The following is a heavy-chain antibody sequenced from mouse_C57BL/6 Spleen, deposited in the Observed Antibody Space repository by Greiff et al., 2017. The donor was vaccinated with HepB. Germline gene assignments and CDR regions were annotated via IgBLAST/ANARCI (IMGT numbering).Heavy chain of an antibody. J-gene: IGHJ4*01. Sequence: QVHVKQPGAELVKPGASVKMSCKASGYTFTSYWITWVKQRPGQGLEWIGDIYPGSGSTNYNEKFKSKATLTVDTSSSTAYMQLSSLTSEDSAVYYCARGEEEFVDYWGQGTSVTVSS. CDR2: IYPGSGST. V-gene: IGHV1-55*01. CDR3: ARGEEEFVDY. CDR1: GYTFTSYW.